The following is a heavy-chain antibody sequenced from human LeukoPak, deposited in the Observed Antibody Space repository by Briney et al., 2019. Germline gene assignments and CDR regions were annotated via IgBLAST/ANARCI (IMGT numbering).Heavy chain of an antibody. CDR3: ARESEQQSYAFDI. V-gene: IGHV3-21*01. CDR2: ISPSNSYI. D-gene: IGHD1/OR15-1a*01. CDR1: GFIFSTYT. Sequence: GRSLRLSCVASGFIFSTYTMNWVRQAPGKGMKWVSSISPSNSYIYYADSVKGRFTISRDNAKNSVSLQMNSLRAEDTAVYYCARESEQQSYAFDIWGQGTMVIVSS. J-gene: IGHJ3*02.